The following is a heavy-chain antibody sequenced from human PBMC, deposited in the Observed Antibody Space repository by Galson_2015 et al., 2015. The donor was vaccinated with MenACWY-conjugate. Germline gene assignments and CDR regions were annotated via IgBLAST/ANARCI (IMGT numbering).Heavy chain of an antibody. V-gene: IGHV1-18*04. CDR2: ISAYNGNT. J-gene: IGHJ4*02. D-gene: IGHD2-2*02. CDR3: ARESTYIRSCTGTICYRGGDY. Sequence: SVKVSCKASGYTFTSYGISWVRQAPGQGLEWMGWISAYNGNTNYEQKFQGRVTMTTDTSTSTAYMELRSLRSDDTAVYYCARESTYIRSCTGTICYRGGDYWGQGALLTVSS. CDR1: GYTFTSYG.